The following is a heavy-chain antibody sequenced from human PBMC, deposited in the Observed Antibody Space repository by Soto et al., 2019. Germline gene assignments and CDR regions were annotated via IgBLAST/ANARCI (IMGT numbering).Heavy chain of an antibody. D-gene: IGHD3-3*01. CDR2: INAGNGNT. Sequence: ASVKVSCKASGYTFTSYAMHWVRQAPGQRLEWMGWINAGNGNTKYSQKFQGRVTITRDTTASTAYMELSSLRSEDTAVYYWARRFPDYDFWSGSDAFDIWGQGTMVTVSS. CDR3: ARRFPDYDFWSGSDAFDI. V-gene: IGHV1-3*01. J-gene: IGHJ3*02. CDR1: GYTFTSYA.